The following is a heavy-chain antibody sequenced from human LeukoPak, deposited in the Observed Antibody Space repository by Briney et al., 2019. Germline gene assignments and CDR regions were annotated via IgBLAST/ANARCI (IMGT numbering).Heavy chain of an antibody. CDR1: GGSISSYH. J-gene: IGHJ4*02. CDR2: IYYSGST. CDR3: ARLRRGYDSSGYLFDY. D-gene: IGHD3-22*01. Sequence: SETLSLTCTVSGGSISSYHWSWIRQHPGKGLEWIGYIYYSGSTYYNPSLKSRVTISVDTSKNQFSLKLSSVTAADTAVYYCARLRRGYDSSGYLFDYWGQGTLVTVSS. V-gene: IGHV4-59*06.